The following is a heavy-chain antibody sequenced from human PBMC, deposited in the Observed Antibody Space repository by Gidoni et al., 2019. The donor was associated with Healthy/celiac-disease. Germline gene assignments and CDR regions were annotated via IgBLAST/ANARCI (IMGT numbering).Heavy chain of an antibody. V-gene: IGHV3-30*18. D-gene: IGHD2-15*01. J-gene: IGHJ4*02. CDR2: ISYDGSNK. CDR1: GFTFRNYG. CDR3: AKDRAWGVVAAGLWVY. Sequence: QVQLVESGGGVVQPGRSLRLSCASSGFTFRNYGMHWVRQAPGKGLEWVAVISYDGSNKYYADSGKGRFTISRDNSKNTLYLQMNSLRAEDTAVYDCAKDRAWGVVAAGLWVYWGQGTLVTVSS.